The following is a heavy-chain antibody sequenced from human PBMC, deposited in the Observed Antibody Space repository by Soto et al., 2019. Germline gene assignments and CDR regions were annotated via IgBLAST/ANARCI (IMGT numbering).Heavy chain of an antibody. CDR2: INPDNGDT. V-gene: IGHV1-18*01. D-gene: IGHD6-13*01. CDR1: GSSFSTYS. J-gene: IGHJ4*02. CDR3: ASGPLAAPPDL. Sequence: QVQLVQSGAEVKKPGASVTVSCKASGSSFSTYSINWVRQAPGQGLEWMGWINPDNGDTHYVQKIRGRVAMTTDRSTSTAYIELRSLRSDDTAVYYCASGPLAAPPDLWGQGTLVTVSS.